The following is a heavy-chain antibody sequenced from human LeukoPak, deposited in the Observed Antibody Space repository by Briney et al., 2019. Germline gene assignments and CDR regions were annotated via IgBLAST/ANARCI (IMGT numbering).Heavy chain of an antibody. V-gene: IGHV4-38-2*02. CDR3: ARGGGYYDILTGYRHMMVFDY. CDR1: GYSISSGYY. CDR2: IYHSGST. J-gene: IGHJ4*02. D-gene: IGHD3-9*01. Sequence: PSETLSLTCTVSGYSISSGYYWGWIRQPPGKGLEWIGSIYHSGSTYYNPSLKSRVTISVDTSKNQFSLKLSSVTAADTAVYYCARGGGYYDILTGYRHMMVFDYWGQGTLVTVSS.